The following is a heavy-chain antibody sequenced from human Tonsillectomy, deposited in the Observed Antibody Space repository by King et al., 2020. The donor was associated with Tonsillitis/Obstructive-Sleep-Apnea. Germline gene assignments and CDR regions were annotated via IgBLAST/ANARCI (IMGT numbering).Heavy chain of an antibody. Sequence: QLQESGPGLVKPSETLSLTCTVSGGSISSYYWSWIRQSPGKGLEWIGYISNTGSTRYSPSLKSRVTISVDTPKNQFSLRLSSVTAADTAMYYCARRYYYYMDVWGKGTTITVSS. CDR3: ARRYYYYMDV. V-gene: IGHV4-59*08. CDR2: ISNTGST. J-gene: IGHJ6*03. CDR1: GGSISSYY.